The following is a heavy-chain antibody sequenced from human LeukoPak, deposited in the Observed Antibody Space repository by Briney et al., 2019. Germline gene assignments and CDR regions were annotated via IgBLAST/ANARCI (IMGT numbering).Heavy chain of an antibody. CDR3: AREVYDSSVFDY. Sequence: SETLSLTCTVSGGSISSYYWSWIRQPPGKGLEWIGYIYYSGSTNYNPSLKSRVTISVDTSKNQFSLKLSSVTAADTAVYYCAREVYDSSVFDYWGKGTLVTVSS. CDR1: GGSISSYY. J-gene: IGHJ4*02. CDR2: IYYSGST. D-gene: IGHD3-22*01. V-gene: IGHV4-59*01.